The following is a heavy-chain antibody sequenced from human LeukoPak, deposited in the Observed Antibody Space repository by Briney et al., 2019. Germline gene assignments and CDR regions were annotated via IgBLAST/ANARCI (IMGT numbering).Heavy chain of an antibody. CDR3: ARAAAGVDY. D-gene: IGHD6-13*01. Sequence: GSLRLSCAASGFTFSSYWMHWVRQAPGKGLVWVSHINTDGSSTDYADSVKGRFTISRDNAKNTLYLQMNSLRAEDTAVYYCARAAAGVDYWGQGTLITVSS. V-gene: IGHV3-74*01. J-gene: IGHJ4*02. CDR1: GFTFSSYW. CDR2: INTDGSST.